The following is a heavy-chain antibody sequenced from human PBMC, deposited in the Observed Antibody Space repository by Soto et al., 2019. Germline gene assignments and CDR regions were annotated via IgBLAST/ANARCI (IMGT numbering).Heavy chain of an antibody. CDR2: IKQDGSEK. V-gene: IGHV3-7*01. J-gene: IGHJ4*02. D-gene: IGHD6-19*01. Sequence: PGGSLRLSCAASGFTFSSYWMSWVRQAPGKGLEWVANIKQDGSEKYYVDSVKGRFTISRDNAKNSLYLQINSLRAEDTAVFYCARDWYGSSGWGGLFDYWGQGILVTVSS. CDR3: ARDWYGSSGWGGLFDY. CDR1: GFTFSSYW.